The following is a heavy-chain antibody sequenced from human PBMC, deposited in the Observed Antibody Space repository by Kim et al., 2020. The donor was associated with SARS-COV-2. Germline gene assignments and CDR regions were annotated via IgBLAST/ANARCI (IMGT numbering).Heavy chain of an antibody. J-gene: IGHJ5*02. CDR2: ISGSGGST. V-gene: IGHV3-23*01. CDR3: AKFDLGIGELSQGPDWFDP. CDR1: GFTFSSYA. D-gene: IGHD3-10*01. Sequence: GGSLRLSCAASGFTFSSYAMSWVRQAPGKGLEWVSAISGSGGSTYYAHSVKGRFTISRDNSKNTLYLQMNSLRAEDTAVYYCAKFDLGIGELSQGPDWFDPWGQGTLVTVSS.